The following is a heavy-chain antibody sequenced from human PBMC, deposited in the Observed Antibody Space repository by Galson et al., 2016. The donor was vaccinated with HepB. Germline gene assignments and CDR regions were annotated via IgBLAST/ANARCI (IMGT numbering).Heavy chain of an antibody. J-gene: IGHJ4*02. D-gene: IGHD2-8*01. CDR2: ITRHGAT. V-gene: IGHV3-11*01. Sequence: SLRLSCAASGFSFSDYNMAWVRQAPGKGLEWLSYITRHGATEYVDSVKGRFTISRDNANNSLYLEMDSLRAEDTAVYYCARETGVPRADYWGLGTLVIVSS. CDR1: GFSFSDYN. CDR3: ARETGVPRADY.